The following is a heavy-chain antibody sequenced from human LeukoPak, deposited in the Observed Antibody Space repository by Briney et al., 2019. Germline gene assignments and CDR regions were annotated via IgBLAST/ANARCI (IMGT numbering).Heavy chain of an antibody. CDR1: GFTFSSYA. J-gene: IGHJ4*02. CDR3: AEGHSSSSWLFDY. CDR2: ISGSGGST. V-gene: IGHV3-23*01. Sequence: PGGSLRLSCAASGFTFSSYAMSWVRQAPGKGLEWVSAISGSGGSTYYADSAKGRFTISRDNSKNTLYLQMNSLRAEDTAVYYCAEGHSSSSWLFDYWGQGTLVTVSS. D-gene: IGHD6-13*01.